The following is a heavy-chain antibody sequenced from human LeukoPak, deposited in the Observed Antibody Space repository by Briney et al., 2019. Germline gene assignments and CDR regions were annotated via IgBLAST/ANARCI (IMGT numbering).Heavy chain of an antibody. CDR3: ARARPDYYYGLDV. V-gene: IGHV4-59*01. CDR1: GDSISGYY. J-gene: IGHJ6*02. Sequence: SETLSLTCTVSGDSISGYYWSWIRQPPGKGLERIGYFYYSGSTNYNPSLKSRVTISVDTSKNLFSLKLSSVTAADTAVYYCARARPDYYYGLDVWGPGTTVTVSS. CDR2: FYYSGST.